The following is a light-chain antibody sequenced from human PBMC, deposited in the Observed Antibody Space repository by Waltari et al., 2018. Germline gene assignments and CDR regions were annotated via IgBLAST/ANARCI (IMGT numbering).Light chain of an antibody. CDR1: QSIANNS. CDR3: QQYGKTPTWT. CDR2: GAS. V-gene: IGKV3-20*01. Sequence: EIVLTQSPDTLSLSPGDRAPLSCRASQSIANNSLAWYQQRPGQAPRLLIYGASTRDTGIPDRFSGSGSGTDFTLTISRLEPEDFAVYYCQQYGKTPTWTFGQGTTVE. J-gene: IGKJ1*01.